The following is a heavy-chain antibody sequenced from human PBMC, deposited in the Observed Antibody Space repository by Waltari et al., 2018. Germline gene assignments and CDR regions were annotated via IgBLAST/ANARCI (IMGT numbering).Heavy chain of an antibody. D-gene: IGHD6-19*01. CDR1: GYTLTELS. CDR3: AAVDFSSGWSLDY. CDR2: FDPEDGET. Sequence: QVQLVQSGAEVKKPGASVKVSCKVSGYTLTELSMHWVRQAPGKGREWMEGFDPEDGETIYAQNFQGRVTMTEDSSTLTAYMELSSLRSEDTAVYYCAAVDFSSGWSLDYWGQGSLVTVSS. V-gene: IGHV1-24*01. J-gene: IGHJ4*02.